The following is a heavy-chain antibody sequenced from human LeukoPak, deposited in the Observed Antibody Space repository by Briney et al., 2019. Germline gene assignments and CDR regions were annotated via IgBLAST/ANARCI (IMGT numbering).Heavy chain of an antibody. CDR2: IYYSGST. Sequence: SQTLSLTCTVSGGSISSGGYYWSWIRQHPGKGLEWIGYIYYSGSTYYNPSLKSRVTISVDTSKNQFSLKLSSVTAADTAVYYCARAQITMVRGVIIRIYYFDYWGQEPWSPSPQ. J-gene: IGHJ4*01. D-gene: IGHD3-10*01. V-gene: IGHV4-31*03. CDR1: GGSISSGGYY. CDR3: ARAQITMVRGVIIRIYYFDY.